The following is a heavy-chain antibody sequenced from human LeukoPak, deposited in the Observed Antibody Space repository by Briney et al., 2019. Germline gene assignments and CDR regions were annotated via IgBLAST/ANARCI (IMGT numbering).Heavy chain of an antibody. CDR3: ASTNHYYGSGTYDYYFDY. CDR2: ISIGSDYI. Sequence: GGSLRLSCATSGFTFSSYSMNWVRKAPGPGREGVSSISIGSDYIYYADSVKGRFTISRDNAKNSLYLQMTSLRAEDTAVYYCASTNHYYGSGTYDYYFDYWGQGTLLTVSS. J-gene: IGHJ4*02. CDR1: GFTFSSYS. D-gene: IGHD3-10*01. V-gene: IGHV3-21*01.